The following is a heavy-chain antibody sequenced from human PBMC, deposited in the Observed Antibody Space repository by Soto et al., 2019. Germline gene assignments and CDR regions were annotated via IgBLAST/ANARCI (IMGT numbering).Heavy chain of an antibody. CDR3: ARVGTYCTGISCFDY. D-gene: IGHD2-8*02. CDR1: GYTFTNYG. J-gene: IGHJ4*02. V-gene: IGHV1-18*01. CDR2: ISAYNGNA. Sequence: ASVKVSCKASGYTFTNYGISWVRQAPGQGLEWMGWISAYNGNADFAQNLQDRVTMTADTSTTIAYMELRSLTSDDTAVYYCARVGTYCTGISCFDYWGQGTQVTVS.